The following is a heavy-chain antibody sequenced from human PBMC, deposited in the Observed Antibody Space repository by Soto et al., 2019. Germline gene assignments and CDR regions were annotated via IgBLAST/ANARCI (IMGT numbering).Heavy chain of an antibody. D-gene: IGHD3-10*01. CDR2: IRHSGGTI. J-gene: IGHJ3*02. Sequence: QVQLVESGGGLVKPGGSLRLSCSASGFTFSDYYMSWIRQAPGKGLEWVSYIRHSGGTIYYADSVKGRFTISRDNAKNTLYLQINSLRAEDTAVCYCARALGSYDAFDIWGQGTMVTVSS. V-gene: IGHV3-11*01. CDR1: GFTFSDYY. CDR3: ARALGSYDAFDI.